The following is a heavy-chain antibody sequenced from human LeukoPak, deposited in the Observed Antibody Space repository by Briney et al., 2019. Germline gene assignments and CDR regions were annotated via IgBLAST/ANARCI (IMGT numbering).Heavy chain of an antibody. Sequence: GASVKVSCKASGGTFSSYAISWVRQAPGQGLEWMGGIIPIFGTANYAQKFQGRVTITTDESTSTAYMELSSLRSEDTAVYYCARGQWLDLGHYYYYMDVWGKGTTVTVSS. D-gene: IGHD6-19*01. J-gene: IGHJ6*03. CDR1: GGTFSSYA. CDR3: ARGQWLDLGHYYYYMDV. V-gene: IGHV1-69*05. CDR2: IIPIFGTA.